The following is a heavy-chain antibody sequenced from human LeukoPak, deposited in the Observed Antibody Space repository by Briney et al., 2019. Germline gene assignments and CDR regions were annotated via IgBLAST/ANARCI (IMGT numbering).Heavy chain of an antibody. CDR3: ARDRYGWFDP. CDR1: GFTFSSYG. Sequence: GGSLRLSCAASGFTFSSYGMHWVRQAPGKGLEWVAVISYDGSNKYYADSVKGRFTISRDNSKNTLYLQMNSLRAEDTAVYYCARDRYGWFDPWGQGTLVTVSS. CDR2: ISYDGSNK. D-gene: IGHD1-1*01. V-gene: IGHV3-30*03. J-gene: IGHJ5*02.